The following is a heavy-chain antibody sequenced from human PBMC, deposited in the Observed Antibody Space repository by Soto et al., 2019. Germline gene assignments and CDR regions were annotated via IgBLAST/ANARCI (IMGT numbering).Heavy chain of an antibody. D-gene: IGHD1-1*01. CDR3: ASHLFQDWNDGGFDY. J-gene: IGHJ4*02. V-gene: IGHV1-3*01. Sequence: QVPLVQSGAEVKKPGASVKVSCKASGYTFTSYAMHWVRQAPGQRLEWMGWINAGNGNTKYSQKFQGRVTITRDTSASTAYMELSSLRSEDTAVYYCASHLFQDWNDGGFDYSGQGTLVTVSS. CDR2: INAGNGNT. CDR1: GYTFTSYA.